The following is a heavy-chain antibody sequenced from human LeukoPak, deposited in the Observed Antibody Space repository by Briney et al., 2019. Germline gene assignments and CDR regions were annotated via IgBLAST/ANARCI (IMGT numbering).Heavy chain of an antibody. D-gene: IGHD3-22*01. J-gene: IGHJ6*02. CDR3: ARDPDSSGYPYYYGMDV. Sequence: GGSLRLSCAASGFTFSSYAMSWVRQAPGKGLEWVSVIYSGGSTYYADSVKGRFTISRDNSKNTLYLQMNSLRAEDTAVYYCARDPDSSGYPYYYGMDVWGQGTTVTVSS. V-gene: IGHV3-53*01. CDR1: GFTFSSYA. CDR2: IYSGGST.